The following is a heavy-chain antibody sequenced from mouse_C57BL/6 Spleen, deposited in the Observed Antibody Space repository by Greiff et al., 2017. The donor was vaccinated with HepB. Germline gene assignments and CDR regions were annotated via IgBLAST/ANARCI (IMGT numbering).Heavy chain of an antibody. V-gene: IGHV1-80*01. D-gene: IGHD1-1*01. CDR1: GYAFSSYW. Sequence: VQLQQSGAELVKPGASVKISCKASGYAFSSYWMNWVKQRPGKGLEWIGQIYPGDGDTNYNGKFKGKATLTADKSSSTAYMQLGSLTSEDSAVYFCARDYYGSSYWYFDVWGTGTTVTVSS. CDR3: ARDYYGSSYWYFDV. J-gene: IGHJ1*03. CDR2: IYPGDGDT.